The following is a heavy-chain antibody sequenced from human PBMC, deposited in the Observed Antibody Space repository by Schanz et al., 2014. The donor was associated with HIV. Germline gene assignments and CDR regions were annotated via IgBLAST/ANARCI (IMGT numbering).Heavy chain of an antibody. Sequence: QLQLAQSGAEVKKPGSSVKLSCKASGGPFSSHALSWVRQAPGHALEWMGGIIPIFGAAKNAPKFQGRVTITAGESTSTAYMELTGLNPEDTTIYYCARDDVLDSLASWGQGTLVTVSS. CDR3: ARDDVLDSLAS. J-gene: IGHJ5*02. CDR2: IIPIFGAA. CDR1: GGPFSSHA. V-gene: IGHV1-69*01. D-gene: IGHD2-21*01.